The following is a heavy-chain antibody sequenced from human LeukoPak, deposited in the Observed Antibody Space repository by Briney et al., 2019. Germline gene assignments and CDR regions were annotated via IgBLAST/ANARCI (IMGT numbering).Heavy chain of an antibody. Sequence: PGGSLRLSCAASGFTFSDSGMHWVRQAPGKGLEWVGFIRGDGSRKYYGDSVKGRFTIARDNSKNTLYPHMETLRANDSAVYYCTKDRKYDFWSGYDYWGQGTLVTVSS. J-gene: IGHJ4*02. V-gene: IGHV3-30*02. D-gene: IGHD3-3*01. CDR2: IRGDGSRK. CDR3: TKDRKYDFWSGYDY. CDR1: GFTFSDSG.